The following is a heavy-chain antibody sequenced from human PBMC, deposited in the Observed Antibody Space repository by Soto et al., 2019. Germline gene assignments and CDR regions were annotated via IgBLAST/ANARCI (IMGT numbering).Heavy chain of an antibody. V-gene: IGHV3-23*01. Sequence: GGALSLSCPASEFPFSSYAMSWVRQAPRKGLEWVSAISGSGRSTYYADSVKGRFTISRDNSKNTLYLQMNSLRAEDTAVYYCAKGRKAPHYDFWSGYYMDVWGKGTTVTVSS. CDR1: EFPFSSYA. D-gene: IGHD3-3*01. J-gene: IGHJ6*03. CDR2: ISGSGRST. CDR3: AKGRKAPHYDFWSGYYMDV.